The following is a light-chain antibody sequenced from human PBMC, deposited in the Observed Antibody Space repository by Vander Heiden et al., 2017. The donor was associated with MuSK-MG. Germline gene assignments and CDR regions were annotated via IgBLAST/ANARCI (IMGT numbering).Light chain of an antibody. CDR1: QSIRGW. V-gene: IGKV1-5*03. Sequence: DIQMPQSPSTVSASVGDRVIITCRASQSIRGWLAWYQQKPGKAPNLLIYKASSLESGVPSRFSGSGSGTYFTPTISSLQADDFATYDCQKYDHYSLTFGQGTKVEIK. CDR2: KAS. J-gene: IGKJ1*01. CDR3: QKYDHYSLT.